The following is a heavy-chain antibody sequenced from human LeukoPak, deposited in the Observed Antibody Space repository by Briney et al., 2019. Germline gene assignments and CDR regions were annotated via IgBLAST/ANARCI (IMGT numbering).Heavy chain of an antibody. D-gene: IGHD2-2*01. J-gene: IGHJ2*01. CDR1: GFTFSSYS. CDR3: ARESTSWYFDL. V-gene: IGHV3-48*01. Sequence: PGGSLRLSCAASGFTFSSYSMDWVRQAPGKGLEWVSYISSSSSLIYYADSVKGRFTISRDNSKNTLYLQMNSLRAEDTAVYYCARESTSWYFDLWGRGTLVTVSS. CDR2: ISSSSSLI.